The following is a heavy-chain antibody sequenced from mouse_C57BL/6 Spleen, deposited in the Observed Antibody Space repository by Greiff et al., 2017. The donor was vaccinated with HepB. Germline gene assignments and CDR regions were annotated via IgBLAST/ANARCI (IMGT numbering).Heavy chain of an antibody. CDR2: ISYDGSN. Sequence: EVKLQESGPGLVKPSQSLSLTCSVTGYSITSGYYWNWIRQFPGNKLEWMGYISYDGSNNYNPSLKNRISITRDTSKNQFFLKLNSVTTEDTATYYCARVGGFDYWGQGTTLTVSS. V-gene: IGHV3-6*01. CDR1: GYSITSGYY. CDR3: ARVGGFDY. J-gene: IGHJ2*01.